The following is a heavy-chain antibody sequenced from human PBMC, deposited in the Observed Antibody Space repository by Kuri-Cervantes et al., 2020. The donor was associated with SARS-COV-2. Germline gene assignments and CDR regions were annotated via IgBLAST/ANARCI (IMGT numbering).Heavy chain of an antibody. J-gene: IGHJ3*02. D-gene: IGHD3-3*01. CDR3: ARVVSRTIFGVVKPDAFDI. CDR2: IYYTGNT. CDR1: RGSISSSSYY. Sequence: ESLKISCTVSRGSISSSSYYWGWIRQPPGKGLEWIGSIYYTGNTYYNPSLNSRVTMSVDTSKNQFSLKVSSVTAADTAVYYCARVVSRTIFGVVKPDAFDIWGQGTMVTVSS. V-gene: IGHV4-39*01.